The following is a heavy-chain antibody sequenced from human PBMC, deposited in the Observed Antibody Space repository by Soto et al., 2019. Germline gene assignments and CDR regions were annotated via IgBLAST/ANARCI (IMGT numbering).Heavy chain of an antibody. D-gene: IGHD6-13*01. V-gene: IGHV3-53*01. Sequence: GGSLRLSCVVSGFTVTDNHLSWVRQAPGKGLELVSTIYGNGNIYYTDSVKGRFTISRDNSKNTLFLQMSRLRNEDTAVYYCAKVTLAAAGTGYWGQGTLVTVSS. CDR2: IYGNGNI. J-gene: IGHJ4*02. CDR3: AKVTLAAAGTGY. CDR1: GFTVTDNH.